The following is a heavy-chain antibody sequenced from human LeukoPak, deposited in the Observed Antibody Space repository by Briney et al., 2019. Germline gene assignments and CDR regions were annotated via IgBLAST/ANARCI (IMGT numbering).Heavy chain of an antibody. Sequence: GGSLRLSCAASGFTVITNYMNWVRQAPGKGLGWVAVIYSSGVTYYADSVKGRFTISRENSKNTVNLHMTSLRAEDTAIYYCARLWSNYGNSFDSWGQGTLVTFAS. D-gene: IGHD4-17*01. CDR3: ARLWSNYGNSFDS. V-gene: IGHV3-66*01. CDR1: GFTVITNY. J-gene: IGHJ4*02. CDR2: IYSSGVT.